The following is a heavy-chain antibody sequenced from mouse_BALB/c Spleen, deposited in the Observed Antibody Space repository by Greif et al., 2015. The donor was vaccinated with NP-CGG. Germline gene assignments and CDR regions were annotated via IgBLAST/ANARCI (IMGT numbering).Heavy chain of an antibody. Sequence: QVQLQQSGAELVRPGSSVKISCKASGYAFSSYWMNCVKQRPGQGLEWIGQIYPGDGDTNYNGKFKGKATLTADKSSSTAYMQLRSLKSEDSAVYFCARSQGYYFDYWGQGTTLTVSS. CDR1: GYAFSSYW. J-gene: IGHJ2*01. CDR3: ARSQGYYFDY. V-gene: IGHV1-80*01. CDR2: IYPGDGDT.